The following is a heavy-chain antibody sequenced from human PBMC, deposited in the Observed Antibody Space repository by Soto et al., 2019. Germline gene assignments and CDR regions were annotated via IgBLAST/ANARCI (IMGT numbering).Heavy chain of an antibody. CDR1: GFTFSSYA. CDR2: ISYDGSNK. V-gene: IGHV3-30-3*01. D-gene: IGHD4-17*01. CDR3: ARTGDYGDYEWLGRAPFQH. J-gene: IGHJ1*01. Sequence: QVQLVESGGGVVQPGRSLRLSCAASGFTFSSYAMHWVRQAPGKGLEWVAVISYDGSNKYYADSVKGRFTISRDNSKNTLYLQMNSLRAEDTAVYYCARTGDYGDYEWLGRAPFQHWGQGTLVTVSS.